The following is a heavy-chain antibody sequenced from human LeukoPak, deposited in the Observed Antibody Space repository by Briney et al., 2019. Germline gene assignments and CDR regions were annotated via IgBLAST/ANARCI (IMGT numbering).Heavy chain of an antibody. V-gene: IGHV4-39*01. CDR2: IYHSGST. CDR1: GGSISSSSYY. J-gene: IGHJ5*02. Sequence: SETLSLTCTVSGGSISSSSYYWGWIRQPPGKGLEWIGSIYHSGSTNYNPSLKSRVTISVDTSKNQFSLKLSSVTAADTAVYYCARHPQGGPAAGIDPWGQGTLVTVSS. D-gene: IGHD6-13*01. CDR3: ARHPQGGPAAGIDP.